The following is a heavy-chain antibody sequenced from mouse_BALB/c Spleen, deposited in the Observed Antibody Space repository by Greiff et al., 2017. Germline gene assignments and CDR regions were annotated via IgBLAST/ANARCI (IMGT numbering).Heavy chain of an antibody. J-gene: IGHJ3*01. CDR3: ARDHCEDEKDAWFAY. CDR1: GYSFTGYT. CDR2: INPYNGGT. V-gene: IGHV1-18*01. Sequence: EVQLQESGPELVKPGASMKISCKASGYSFTGYTMNWVKQSHGKNLEWIGLINPYNGGTSYNQKFKGKATLTVDKSSSTAYMELLSLTSEDSAVYDCARDHCEDEKDAWFAYWGQGTLVTVSA.